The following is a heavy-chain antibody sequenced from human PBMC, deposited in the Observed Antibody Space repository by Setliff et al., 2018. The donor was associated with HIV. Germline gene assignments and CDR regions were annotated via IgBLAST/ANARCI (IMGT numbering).Heavy chain of an antibody. CDR1: GFSLSTSGMC. J-gene: IGHJ4*02. CDR3: ARMISYSPYFDY. V-gene: IGHV2-70*11. CDR2: IDWDDDK. D-gene: IGHD1-26*01. Sequence: GSGPTLVNPTQTLTLTCTFSGFSLSTSGMCVSWIRQPPGKALEWPARIDWDDDKYYSTSLKTRLTISKDTSKNQVVLKMTNMDPADTAAYYCARMISYSPYFDYWGQGTVVTVSS.